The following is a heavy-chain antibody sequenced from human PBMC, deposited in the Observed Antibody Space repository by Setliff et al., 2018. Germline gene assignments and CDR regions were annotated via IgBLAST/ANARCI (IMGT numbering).Heavy chain of an antibody. D-gene: IGHD6-19*01. Sequence: SVKVSCKASGYSFNNYPISWVRQAPGHGLEWMGGIIPLFRTGKYAQKFQGRVTISADESTSTAYMELSSLRLDDTAVYYCARGKMDVVEVAGKYCVMDVWGQGTTVTVSS. CDR1: GYSFNNYP. J-gene: IGHJ6*02. CDR2: IIPLFRTG. V-gene: IGHV1-69*13. CDR3: ARGKMDVVEVAGKYCVMDV.